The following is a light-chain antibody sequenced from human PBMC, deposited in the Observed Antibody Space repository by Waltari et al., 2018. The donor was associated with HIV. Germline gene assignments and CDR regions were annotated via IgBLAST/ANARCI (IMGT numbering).Light chain of an antibody. V-gene: IGLV3-21*02. J-gene: IGLJ3*02. CDR3: QVWDGSSDHWV. Sequence: SYVLTQPPSVSVAPGQTARITCGGDNIGTKSVHWYQQNPGQAPVLVVYDDRDRPSGIPERFSGSNSGNTATRTVSRVEVGDEADYYCQVWDGSSDHWVFGGGTKLTVL. CDR2: DDR. CDR1: NIGTKS.